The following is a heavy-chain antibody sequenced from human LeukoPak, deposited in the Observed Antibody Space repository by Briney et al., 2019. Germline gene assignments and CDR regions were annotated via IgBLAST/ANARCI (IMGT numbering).Heavy chain of an antibody. Sequence: SETLSLTCTVSGASFSDYDWSWIRQPPGRGLEYIGHISYSGYTNYNPSLKSRVTISVDTSKNQFSLKLSSVTAADTAVYYCARDSVTYSSSWYGSDYYYYGMDVWGQGTTVTVSS. CDR1: GASFSDYD. CDR2: ISYSGYT. V-gene: IGHV4-59*01. CDR3: ARDSVTYSSSWYGSDYYYYGMDV. J-gene: IGHJ6*02. D-gene: IGHD6-13*01.